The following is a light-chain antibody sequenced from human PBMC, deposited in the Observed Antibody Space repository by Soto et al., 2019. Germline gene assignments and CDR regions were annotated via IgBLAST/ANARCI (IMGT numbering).Light chain of an antibody. CDR3: SSYAGSNMGV. Sequence: QSALTQPPSASGSPGQSVTISCTGTSSDVCGYNYVSWYQQHPGKAPKLMIYEVSKRPSGVPDRFSGSKSGNTASLTVSGLQAEDEADYYCSSYAGSNMGVFGGGTKLTGL. CDR2: EVS. J-gene: IGLJ2*01. CDR1: SSDVCGYNY. V-gene: IGLV2-8*01.